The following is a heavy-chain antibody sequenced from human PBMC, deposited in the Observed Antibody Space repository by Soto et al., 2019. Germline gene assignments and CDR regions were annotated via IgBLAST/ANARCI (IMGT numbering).Heavy chain of an antibody. CDR2: VYHTGDT. J-gene: IGHJ5*02. CDR1: GGTVASSHW. D-gene: IGHD2-21*02. V-gene: IGHV4-4*02. CDR3: AREIVTAGGNNYFDP. Sequence: SETLSRTCGVSGGTVASSHWWSWVRQSPGGGLEWIGNVYHTGDTNFNPSLQSRVTISVDKSNNQFSLRLNSLTAADTAVYFCAREIVTAGGNNYFDPWGPGTLVTV.